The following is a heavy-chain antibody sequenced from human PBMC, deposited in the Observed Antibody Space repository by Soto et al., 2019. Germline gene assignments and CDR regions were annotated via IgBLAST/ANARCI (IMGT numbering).Heavy chain of an antibody. J-gene: IGHJ6*02. V-gene: IGHV4-4*07. D-gene: IGHD2-8*01. CDR1: GGSISRYC. CDR3: ARGEIGNGYGMDV. CDR2: IYTSGST. Sequence: QVQLQESGPGLVKPSETVSLTCTVSGGSISRYCWRWIRQPSGKGLEWIGRIYTSGSTNYSPSFKSRVTMSGDTSKNQLSLKLSSVTAADTAVYYCARGEIGNGYGMDVWGQGTTVTVSS.